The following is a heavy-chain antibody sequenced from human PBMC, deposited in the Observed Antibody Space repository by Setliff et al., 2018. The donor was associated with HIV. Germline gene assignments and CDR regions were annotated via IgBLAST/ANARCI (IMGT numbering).Heavy chain of an antibody. J-gene: IGHJ5*02. V-gene: IGHV1-24*01. D-gene: IGHD3-22*01. CDR1: GYTLTELS. CDR3: DSSGYGRWFDP. CDR2: FDPEDGET. Sequence: ASVKVSCKVSGYTLTELSMHWVRQAPGKGLEWMGGFDPEDGETIYAQKFQGRVTMTEDTSTDTAYMELSSLRSEDTAVYYYDSSGYGRWFDPWGQGTLVTVSS.